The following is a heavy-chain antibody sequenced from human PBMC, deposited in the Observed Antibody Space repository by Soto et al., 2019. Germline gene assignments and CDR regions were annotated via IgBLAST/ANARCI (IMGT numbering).Heavy chain of an antibody. CDR3: ARQKDPYCGGDCFSPVDY. Sequence: ASVKVSCKASGYTFTNFAIHWVRQAPGQGLEWMGWINAGQGNTKYAQKFQGRVTITRDTSATTAYMDLSSLRSEDTAVYYCARQKDPYCGGDCFSPVDYWGQGTLVTVSS. J-gene: IGHJ4*02. V-gene: IGHV1-3*01. CDR1: GYTFTNFA. CDR2: INAGQGNT. D-gene: IGHD2-21*02.